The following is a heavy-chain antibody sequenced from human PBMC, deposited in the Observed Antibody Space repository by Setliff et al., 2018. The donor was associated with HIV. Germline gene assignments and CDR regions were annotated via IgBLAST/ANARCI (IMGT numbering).Heavy chain of an antibody. D-gene: IGHD3-10*01. CDR3: ARGRVREVLDY. V-gene: IGHV3-13*01. CDR2: IATAGDT. J-gene: IGHJ4*02. CDR1: GFTFSNYD. Sequence: GGSLRLSCAASGFTFSNYDMHWVRQVTGKGLEWVSGIATAGDTYYPDSVKGRFTIARENGKNSVYLQMNSLRDGDTAVYYCARGRVREVLDYWGQGTLVTVSS.